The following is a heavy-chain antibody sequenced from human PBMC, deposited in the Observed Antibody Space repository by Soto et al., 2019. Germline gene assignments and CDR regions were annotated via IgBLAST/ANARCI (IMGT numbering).Heavy chain of an antibody. CDR3: ARDKEGTYYYYGMDV. CDR2: ISSSSSYI. D-gene: IGHD1-1*01. J-gene: IGHJ6*02. V-gene: IGHV3-21*01. Sequence: GSLRLSCAASGFTFSSYSMNWVRQAPGKGLEWVSSISSSSSYIYYADSVKGRFTISRDNAKNSLYLQMNSLRAEDTAVYYCARDKEGTYYYYGMDVWGQGTTVTVSS. CDR1: GFTFSSYS.